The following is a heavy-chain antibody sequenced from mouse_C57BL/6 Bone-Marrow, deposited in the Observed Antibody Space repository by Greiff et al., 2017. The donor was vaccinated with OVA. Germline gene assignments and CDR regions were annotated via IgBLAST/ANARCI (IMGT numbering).Heavy chain of an antibody. CDR2: IHPHSGST. CDR3: ARSITTVVAEAY. J-gene: IGHJ3*01. CDR1: GYTFTSYW. Sequence: QVQLQQPGAELVKPGASVKLSCKASGYTFTSYWVHWVEQRPGPGLEWIGMIHPHSGSTNYNEKFKSKATLTVDKSSSTAYMQLSSLTSEDSAVYYCARSITTVVAEAYWGQGTLVTVSA. V-gene: IGHV1-64*01. D-gene: IGHD1-1*01.